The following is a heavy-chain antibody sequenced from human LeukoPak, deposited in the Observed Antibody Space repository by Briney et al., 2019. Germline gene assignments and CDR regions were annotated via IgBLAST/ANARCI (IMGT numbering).Heavy chain of an antibody. J-gene: IGHJ4*02. V-gene: IGHV4-30-4*01. CDR2: IYYSGNT. CDR3: ASRPESEAYFDY. Sequence: SQTLSLTCTVSGGSISSGDYYWSWIRQPPGRGLEFIGYIYYSGNTYYNPSPKSRVTISVDTSKNQFSLKLSSVTAADTAVYYCASRPESEAYFDYWGQGTLVTVSS. CDR1: GGSISSGDYY.